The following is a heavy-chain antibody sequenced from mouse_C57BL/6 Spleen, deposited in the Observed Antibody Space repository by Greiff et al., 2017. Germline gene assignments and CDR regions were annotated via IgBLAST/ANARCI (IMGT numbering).Heavy chain of an antibody. Sequence: EVKLMESEGGLVQPGSSMKLSCTASGFTFSDYYMAWVRQVPEKGLEWVANINYDGSSTYYLDFLKIRFILSRDNAKNILYLQMSNLKSEDTATYYCARYYYDYAMDYWGQGTSVTVSS. CDR1: GFTFSDYY. D-gene: IGHD1-1*01. CDR2: INYDGSST. J-gene: IGHJ4*01. CDR3: ARYYYDYAMDY. V-gene: IGHV5-16*01.